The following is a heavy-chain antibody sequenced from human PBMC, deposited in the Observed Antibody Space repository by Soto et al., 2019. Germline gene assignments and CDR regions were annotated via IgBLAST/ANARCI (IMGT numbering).Heavy chain of an antibody. CDR2: IYYSGST. CDR3: ARARDSSGYYFDYFDY. V-gene: IGHV4-61*01. J-gene: IGHJ4*02. CDR1: GGSVSSGSYY. D-gene: IGHD3-22*01. Sequence: ETLSLTCTVSGGSVSSGSYYWSWIRQPPGKGLEWIGYIYYSGSTNYNPSLKSRVTISVDTSKNQFSLKLSSVTAADTAVYYCARARDSSGYYFDYFDYWGQGTLVTVSS.